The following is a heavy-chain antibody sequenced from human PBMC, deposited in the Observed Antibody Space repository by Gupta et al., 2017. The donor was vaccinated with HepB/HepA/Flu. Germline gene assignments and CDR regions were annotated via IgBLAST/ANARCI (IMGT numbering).Heavy chain of an antibody. CDR3: ARGAITMVRALYYYYYMDV. D-gene: IGHD3-10*01. CDR1: RYTFTDHY. J-gene: IGHJ6*03. Sequence: QVQLVQSGAEVKKPGASVKVSCRTSRYTFTDHYIHWVRQAPGQGLEWMGWINPKNGDTRYAPKFEGRVTMTGDTSISTAYVEVSRLKSDDTAMYYCARGAITMVRALYYYYYMDVWGQGTTVTVSS. V-gene: IGHV1-2*02. CDR2: INPKNGDT.